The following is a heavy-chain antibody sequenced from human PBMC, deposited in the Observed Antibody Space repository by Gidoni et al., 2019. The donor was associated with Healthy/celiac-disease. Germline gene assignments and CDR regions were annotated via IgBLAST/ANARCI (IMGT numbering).Heavy chain of an antibody. J-gene: IGHJ4*02. CDR3: ARVTPYIHFDY. Sequence: QVQLQESGPVLVTPSQTLSLTCAVSGGSISSGGYSWSWIRQPPGKGLEWIGYIYYSGSTYYNPSLKSRVTISVDTSKNQFSLKLSSVTAADTAVYYCARVTPYIHFDYWGQGTLVTVSS. D-gene: IGHD2-15*01. CDR1: GGSISSGGYS. CDR2: IYYSGST. V-gene: IGHV4-30-4*07.